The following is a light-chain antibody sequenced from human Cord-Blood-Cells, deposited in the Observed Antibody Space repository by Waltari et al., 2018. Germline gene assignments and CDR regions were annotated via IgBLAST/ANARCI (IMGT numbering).Light chain of an antibody. CDR3: QQYYSYPLT. J-gene: IGKJ4*01. V-gene: IGKV1-8*01. CDR2: AAS. Sequence: AIRMTQSPSSLSASTRDRVTITCRASQGISSYLAWYQQKPGKAPKLLIYAASTLQSGVPSRFSCSGSGTDFTLTISCLQSEDFATYYCQQYYSYPLTFGGGTKVEIK. CDR1: QGISSY.